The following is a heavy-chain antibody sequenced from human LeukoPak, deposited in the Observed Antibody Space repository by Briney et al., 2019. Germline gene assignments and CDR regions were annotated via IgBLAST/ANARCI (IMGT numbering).Heavy chain of an antibody. CDR1: GGSISPFY. CDR3: ARVPPRSSGWYFFDY. Sequence: SETLSLTCTVSGGSISPFYWSWIRQPPGKGLEWIGYIYHSGSTQYKPAPKSRVTISVDTSKNQFSLKLNSVTAADTAVYYCARVPPRSSGWYFFDYWGQGTLVTVSS. V-gene: IGHV4-59*01. CDR2: IYHSGST. D-gene: IGHD6-19*01. J-gene: IGHJ4*02.